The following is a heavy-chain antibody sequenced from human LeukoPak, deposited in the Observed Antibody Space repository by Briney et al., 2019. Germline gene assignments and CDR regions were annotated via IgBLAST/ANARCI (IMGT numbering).Heavy chain of an antibody. CDR1: GFTFSSYG. V-gene: IGHV3-33*01. CDR2: IWYDGSNK. CDR3: ARDIDGTYCYGMDV. Sequence: PGGSLRLSCAASGFTFSSYGMHWVRQAPGKGLEWVAVIWYDGSNKYYADSVKGRFTISRDNSKNTLYLQMNSLRAEDTAVYYCARDIDGTYCYGMDVWGQGTTVTVSS. D-gene: IGHD1-14*01. J-gene: IGHJ6*02.